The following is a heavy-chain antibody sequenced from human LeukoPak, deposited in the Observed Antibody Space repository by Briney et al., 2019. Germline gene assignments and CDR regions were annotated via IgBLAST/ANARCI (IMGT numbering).Heavy chain of an antibody. D-gene: IGHD2-15*01. V-gene: IGHV3-48*01. CDR3: ARDRHCSGGSCKSNWFDP. Sequence: GGSLRLSCAASGFTFSSYSMNWVRQAPGKGLEWVSYISISSSTIYYADSVKGRFTISRDNAKNSLYLQMNSLRAEDTAVHYCARDRHCSGGSCKSNWFDPWGQGTLVTVSS. CDR1: GFTFSSYS. CDR2: ISISSSTI. J-gene: IGHJ5*02.